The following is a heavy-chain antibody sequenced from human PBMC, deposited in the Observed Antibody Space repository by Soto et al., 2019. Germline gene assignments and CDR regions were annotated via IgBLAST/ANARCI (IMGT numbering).Heavy chain of an antibody. CDR2: IDPSDSYT. D-gene: IGHD4-17*01. Sequence: PGESLKISCKGSGYSFTSYWISWVRQMPGKGLEWMGRIDPSDSYTNYRPSFQGHVTISADKSISTAYLQWSSLKASDTAMYYCARHRMTTVKSYYYYYGMDVWGQGTTVTVSS. CDR1: GYSFTSYW. CDR3: ARHRMTTVKSYYYYYGMDV. V-gene: IGHV5-10-1*01. J-gene: IGHJ6*02.